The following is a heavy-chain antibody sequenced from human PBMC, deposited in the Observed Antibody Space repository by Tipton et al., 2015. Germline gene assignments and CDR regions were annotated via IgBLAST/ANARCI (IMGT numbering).Heavy chain of an antibody. J-gene: IGHJ4*02. Sequence: TLSLTCSVSGDSINRYYWSWIRQPPGKGLEWIGYIYYSGSTNYNPSLKSRVTISVDTSKNQFSLKLRSVTAADTAVYYCAREAYSSSGLIFDYWGQGTLVTVSS. CDR3: AREAYSSSGLIFDY. CDR2: IYYSGST. V-gene: IGHV4-59*01. D-gene: IGHD6-6*01. CDR1: GDSINRYY.